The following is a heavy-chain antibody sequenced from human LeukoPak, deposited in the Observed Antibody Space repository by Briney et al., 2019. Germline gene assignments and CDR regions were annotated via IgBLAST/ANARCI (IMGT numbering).Heavy chain of an antibody. J-gene: IGHJ4*02. V-gene: IGHV1-2*02. CDR1: GHTFTGYY. D-gene: IGHD3-22*01. Sequence: GASVKVSCKASGHTFTGYYMDWVRQAPGQGLEWMGWIDPKSGGTNYAQKLQGRVTMTRDTSISTAYMELSRLRSDDTAVYYCARVPRLEYYDSSGYQDYWGQGTLVTVAS. CDR3: ARVPRLEYYDSSGYQDY. CDR2: IDPKSGGT.